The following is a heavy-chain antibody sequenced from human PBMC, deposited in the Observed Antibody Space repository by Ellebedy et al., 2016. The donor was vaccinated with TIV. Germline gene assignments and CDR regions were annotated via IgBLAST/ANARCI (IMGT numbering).Heavy chain of an antibody. CDR1: GFTFSSHA. D-gene: IGHD3-10*01. CDR2: IWYNGTNK. Sequence: GESLKISXAASGFTFSSHAMHWVRQAPGKGLDWVAVIWYNGTNKYYADSVRGRFTVSRDNSKNALYLQMNSLRSEDTAVYYCAAEGASGDYNSNGMDVWGQGTTVTVSS. J-gene: IGHJ6*02. CDR3: AAEGASGDYNSNGMDV. V-gene: IGHV3-33*01.